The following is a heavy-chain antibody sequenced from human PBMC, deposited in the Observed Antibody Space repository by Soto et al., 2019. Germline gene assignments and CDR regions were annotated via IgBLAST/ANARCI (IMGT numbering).Heavy chain of an antibody. CDR2: VYYSGAT. D-gene: IGHD2-21*01. V-gene: IGHV4-59*11. CDR3: ARGNDWKSSTFDI. CDR1: GGSLTDHY. Sequence: QVQLQESGPGLVKPSETLSLTCTVAGGSLTDHYWNWFRQAPGRGLQWIGYVYYSGATSYNPSLTSRVTMTVDTSKNQFSLKLRSVTAGDTAVYFCARGNDWKSSTFDIWGQGTMVSVSS. J-gene: IGHJ3*02.